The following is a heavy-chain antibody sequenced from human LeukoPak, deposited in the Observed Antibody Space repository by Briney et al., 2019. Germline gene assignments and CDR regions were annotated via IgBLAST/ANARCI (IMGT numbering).Heavy chain of an antibody. CDR3: ARDLGYCSSTRCPINRFDP. CDR2: INPSGGST. CDR1: GYTFTSHY. Sequence: ASVKVSCKASGYTFTSHYMHWVRQTPGQGLEWMGIINPSGGSTSYAQKFQGRVTMTRDTSTSTVYMELSSLRSEDTAVYYCARDLGYCSSTRCPINRFDPWGQGTLVTVSS. J-gene: IGHJ5*02. V-gene: IGHV1-46*01. D-gene: IGHD2-2*01.